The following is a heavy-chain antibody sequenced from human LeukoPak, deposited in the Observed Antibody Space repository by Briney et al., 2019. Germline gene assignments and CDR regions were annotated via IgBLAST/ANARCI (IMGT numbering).Heavy chain of an antibody. CDR2: ISYDGSNK. Sequence: PGRSLRLSCAASGFTFSSYAMHWVRQAPGKGLEWVAVISYDGSNKYYADSVKGRFTISRDNSKNTLYLQMNSLRAEDTAVYYCARGVSTEYFQHWGQGTLVTVSS. CDR1: GFTFSSYA. V-gene: IGHV3-30*04. CDR3: ARGVSTEYFQH. J-gene: IGHJ1*01. D-gene: IGHD5/OR15-5a*01.